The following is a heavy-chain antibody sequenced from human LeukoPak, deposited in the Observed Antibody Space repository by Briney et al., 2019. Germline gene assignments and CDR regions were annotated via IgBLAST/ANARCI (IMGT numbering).Heavy chain of an antibody. CDR1: GFTFSDYS. CDR3: ARAGGQLLHGFGYFEY. Sequence: GGSLRLSCAASGFTFSDYSMHWVRQAPGKGLNWVAFIRYDGNNKYYADSVKGRFTISRDNSKNTLYLQMNSLSAEDTAVYYCARAGGQLLHGFGYFEYWGQGTLVTVSS. J-gene: IGHJ4*02. D-gene: IGHD6-13*01. CDR2: IRYDGNNK. V-gene: IGHV3-30*02.